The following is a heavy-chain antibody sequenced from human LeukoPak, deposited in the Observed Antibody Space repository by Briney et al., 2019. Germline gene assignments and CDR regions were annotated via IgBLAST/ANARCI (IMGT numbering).Heavy chain of an antibody. D-gene: IGHD3-16*01. CDR1: GFTFSSTW. CDR2: IKHDGSET. J-gene: IGHJ6*02. CDR3: AKNGGPHGMDV. V-gene: IGHV3-7*02. Sequence: GGSLRLSCAASGFTFSSTWMSWVRQAPGKGLEWVANIKHDGSETSYVDSVKGRFTISRDNAKNSLHLQMNSLRVEDTAVYYCAKNGGPHGMDVWGQGTTVTVSS.